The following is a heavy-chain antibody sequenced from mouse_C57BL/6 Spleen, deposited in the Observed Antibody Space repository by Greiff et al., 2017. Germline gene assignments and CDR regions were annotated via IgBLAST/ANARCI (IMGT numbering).Heavy chain of an antibody. CDR3: ARESYYSNYDAMDY. CDR2: IYPGSGST. D-gene: IGHD2-5*01. CDR1: GYTFTSYW. J-gene: IGHJ4*01. Sequence: QVQLQQPGAELVKPGASVKMSCKASGYTFTSYWITWVKQRPGQGLEWIGDIYPGSGSTKYNEKFKSKATLTVDTSSSKAYMQLSSLTSEDSAVYYCARESYYSNYDAMDYWGQGTSVTVSS. V-gene: IGHV1-55*01.